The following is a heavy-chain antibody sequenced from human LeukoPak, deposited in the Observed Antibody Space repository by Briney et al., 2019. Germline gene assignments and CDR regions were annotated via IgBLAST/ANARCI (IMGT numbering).Heavy chain of an antibody. J-gene: IGHJ4*02. D-gene: IGHD3-22*01. CDR3: ARDYYDSSGYYYVLNYFDY. V-gene: IGHV1-69*04. CDR2: IIPILGIA. CDR1: GGTFSSYT. Sequence: SVKVSCKASGGTFSSYTISWVRQAPGQGLEWMGRIIPILGIANYAQKFQGRVTITADKSTSTAYMELSSLRSEDTAVYYCARDYYDSSGYYYVLNYFDYWGQGTLVTVSS.